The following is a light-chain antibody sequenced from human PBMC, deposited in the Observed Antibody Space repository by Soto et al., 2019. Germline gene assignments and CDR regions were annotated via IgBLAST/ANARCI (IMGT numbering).Light chain of an antibody. V-gene: IGKV3D-15*01. CDR1: QSVSSSY. CDR3: QQYHTWPIT. Sequence: IVMTQSPATLSVSPGGRATGYGRASQSVSSSYLAWYKQKPGQAPRLLIYDASNRATGIPARCSGSGAGTEFTLTSSSLQSEDCAIYYCQQYHTWPITFGGGTKVDIK. J-gene: IGKJ4*01. CDR2: DAS.